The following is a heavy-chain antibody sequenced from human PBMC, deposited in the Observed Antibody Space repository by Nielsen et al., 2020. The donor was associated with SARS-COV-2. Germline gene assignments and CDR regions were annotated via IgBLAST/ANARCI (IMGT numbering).Heavy chain of an antibody. D-gene: IGHD3-9*01. CDR1: GFGLSNYW. CDR3: ARRNILDY. J-gene: IGHJ4*02. CDR2: IDYEGSLT. Sequence: GEPLKISCAASGFGLSNYWMYWVRQSPEKGLMWVAHIDYEGSLTSYADSVKGRFTISRDNAKNIVYLQMNSLRVEDTAVYYCARRNILDYWGQGTLVTVSS. V-gene: IGHV3-74*01.